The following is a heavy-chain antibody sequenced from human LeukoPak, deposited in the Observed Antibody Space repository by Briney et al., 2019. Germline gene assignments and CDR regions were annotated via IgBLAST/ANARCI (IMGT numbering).Heavy chain of an antibody. Sequence: SQTLSLTCTVSGGSISRGSYFWSWIRQPAGKGLEWIGRFYTSGTPNYNPSLKSRVTISVDTSRNQFSLKLSSVTAADTAVYYCARGGIPDYWGQGILVTVSS. CDR3: ARGGIPDY. D-gene: IGHD2-21*01. CDR1: GGSISRGSYF. CDR2: FYTSGTP. V-gene: IGHV4-61*02. J-gene: IGHJ4*02.